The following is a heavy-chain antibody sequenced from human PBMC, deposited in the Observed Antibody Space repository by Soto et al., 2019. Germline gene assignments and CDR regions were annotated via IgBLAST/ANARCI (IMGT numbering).Heavy chain of an antibody. Sequence: QVQLVQSGAEVMKPGSSVRVSCKASGGTFDSYSISWVRQAPGQGFEWVGKVAPIFDFSRYAPKCHGKVTITADKTTSTAYMDLSGLKSEDTAVYYCTTGALGGRQPLVRDAFDFWGEGAKVSVSS. CDR3: TTGALGGRQPLVRDAFDF. CDR1: GGTFDSYS. CDR2: VAPIFDFS. J-gene: IGHJ3*01. V-gene: IGHV1-69*02. D-gene: IGHD3-16*01.